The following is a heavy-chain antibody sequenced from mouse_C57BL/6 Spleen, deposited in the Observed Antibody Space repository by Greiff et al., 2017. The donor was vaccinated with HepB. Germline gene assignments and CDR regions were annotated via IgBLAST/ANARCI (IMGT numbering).Heavy chain of an antibody. J-gene: IGHJ3*01. CDR3: ARRGTYGGSYFAY. CDR1: GYAFTNYL. D-gene: IGHD1-1*01. Sequence: VQLQESGAELVRPGTSVKLSCKASGYAFTNYLIEWVKQRPGQGLEWIGVINPGSGGTNYNEKFKGKATLTADKSSSTAYMQLSSLTSEDSAVYFCARRGTYGGSYFAYWGQGTLVTVSA. V-gene: IGHV1-54*01. CDR2: INPGSGGT.